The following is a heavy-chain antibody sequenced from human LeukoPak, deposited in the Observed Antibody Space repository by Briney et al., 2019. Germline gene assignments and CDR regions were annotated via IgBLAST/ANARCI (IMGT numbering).Heavy chain of an antibody. CDR2: INHSGST. Sequence: SETLSLTCAVYGGSFSGYYWSWIRQPPGKGLEWIGEINHSGSTNYNPSLKSRVTISVDTSKNQFSLKLSSVTAADTGVYYCARRELDYDYIWGSYRFVYAFDIWGQGTMVTVSS. V-gene: IGHV4-34*01. CDR3: ARRELDYDYIWGSYRFVYAFDI. D-gene: IGHD3-16*02. CDR1: GGSFSGYY. J-gene: IGHJ3*02.